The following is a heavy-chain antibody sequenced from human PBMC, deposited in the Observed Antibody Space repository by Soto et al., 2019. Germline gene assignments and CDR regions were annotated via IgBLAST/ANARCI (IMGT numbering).Heavy chain of an antibody. D-gene: IGHD3-3*01. Sequence: GSLRLSCAASGFTFSSYGMHWVRQAPGKGLEWVAVISYDGSNKYYADSVKGRFTISRDNSKNTLYLQMNSLRAEDTAVYYCAKEMEYYDFWSGYDYYYYGMDVWGXGPTVNVS. V-gene: IGHV3-30*18. J-gene: IGHJ6*02. CDR2: ISYDGSNK. CDR1: GFTFSSYG. CDR3: AKEMEYYDFWSGYDYYYYGMDV.